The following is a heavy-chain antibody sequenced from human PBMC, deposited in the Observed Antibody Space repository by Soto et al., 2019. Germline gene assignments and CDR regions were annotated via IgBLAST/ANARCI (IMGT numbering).Heavy chain of an antibody. CDR3: VKCGGVRYFDWWGFDY. V-gene: IGHV3-23*01. J-gene: IGHJ4*02. Sequence: GGSLRLSCAASGFTFSSYAMTWVRQAPGKGLEWVSGISGSGVSTYYADSVKGRFTISRDNSKNTLYLQVNSLRAEDTAVYYCVKCGGVRYFDWWGFDYWGQGTLVTVSS. CDR2: ISGSGVST. CDR1: GFTFSSYA. D-gene: IGHD3-9*01.